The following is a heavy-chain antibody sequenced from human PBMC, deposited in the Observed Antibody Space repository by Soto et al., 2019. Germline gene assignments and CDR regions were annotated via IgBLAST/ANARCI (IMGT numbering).Heavy chain of an antibody. CDR2: SYTSGST. CDR1: GGSISSYY. CDR3: ASDQPPSGGGFLEWFSNLFDP. J-gene: IGHJ5*02. Sequence: QVQLQESGPGLVKPSETLSLTCTVSGGSISSYYWSWIRQPAGKGLEWIGRSYTSGSTNYNPSLKSRVTLSVDTSKNQFSLKLSSVTAADTAVYYCASDQPPSGGGFLEWFSNLFDPWGQGTLVTVSS. D-gene: IGHD3-3*01. V-gene: IGHV4-4*07.